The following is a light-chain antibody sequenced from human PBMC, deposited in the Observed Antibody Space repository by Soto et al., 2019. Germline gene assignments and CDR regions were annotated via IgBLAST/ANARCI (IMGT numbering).Light chain of an antibody. CDR2: AAS. V-gene: IGKV1-6*01. CDR3: LQDYSYPLT. Sequence: AIQMTQSPCSLSASVGDRVTITCRASQGIRNDLGWYQQTQGKAPKLLIYAASKSQSGVPSRFSGSGSGTDFTLTISSLQPEDFATYYCLQDYSYPLTFGGGTRVEVK. CDR1: QGIRND. J-gene: IGKJ4*01.